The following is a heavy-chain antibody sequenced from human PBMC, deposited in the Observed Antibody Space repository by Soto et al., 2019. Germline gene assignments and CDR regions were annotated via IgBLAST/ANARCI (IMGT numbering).Heavy chain of an antibody. CDR2: FDPEDGET. CDR3: ATVSIAARPAYYYYYMDV. CDR1: GYTLTELS. Sequence: QVQLVQSGAEVKKPGASVKVSCKVSGYTLTELSMHWVRQAPGKGLEWMGGFDPEDGETTYAQKFQGRVSMTEDTATDTAYMELSSLRSEDTAVYYCATVSIAARPAYYYYYMDVWGKGTTVTVSS. V-gene: IGHV1-24*01. D-gene: IGHD6-6*01. J-gene: IGHJ6*03.